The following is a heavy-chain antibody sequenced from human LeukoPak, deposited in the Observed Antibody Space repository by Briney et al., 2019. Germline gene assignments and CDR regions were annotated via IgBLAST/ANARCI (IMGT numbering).Heavy chain of an antibody. CDR3: AADLAQFYYYYCGMDV. J-gene: IGHJ6*02. Sequence: ASVKVSCKASGFTFTSSAVQWVRQARGQRLEWIGWIVVGSGNTNYAQKFQERVTITRDMSTSTAYMELSSLRSEDTAVYYCAADLAQFYYYYCGMDVWGQGTTVTVSS. CDR2: IVVGSGNT. V-gene: IGHV1-58*01. D-gene: IGHD4-11*01. CDR1: GFTFTSSA.